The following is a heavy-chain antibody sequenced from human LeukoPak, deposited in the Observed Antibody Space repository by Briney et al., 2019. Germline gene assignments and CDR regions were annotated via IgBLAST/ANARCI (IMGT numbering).Heavy chain of an antibody. CDR1: GYSISGGYY. CDR3: AGQFDSSGSYFY. Sequence: SETLSLTCTVSGSGYSISGGYYWGWSRQPPGKGVMWIGSMYHSGSTYYNPSPKRRATISIDTSKNQFSLKLKSVTAADTAVYYCAGQFDSSGSYFYWGQGTLVTVSS. J-gene: IGHJ4*02. CDR2: MYHSGST. V-gene: IGHV4-38-2*02. D-gene: IGHD3-22*01.